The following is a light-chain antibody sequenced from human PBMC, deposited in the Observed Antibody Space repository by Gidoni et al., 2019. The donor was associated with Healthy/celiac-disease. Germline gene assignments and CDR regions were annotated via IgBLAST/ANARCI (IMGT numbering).Light chain of an antibody. CDR1: HSLLHSNGYNY. V-gene: IGKV2-28*01. CDR3: MQALQTKVT. CDR2: LGS. Sequence: DIVMTQSPLPLPVTPEEPASRSCRSSHSLLHSNGYNYLDWYLQKPGQSPQLLIYLGSNWASGVPDRFSGSGSGTDLTLKISRVEAEDVGVYYCMQALQTKVTFGPGTKVDIK. J-gene: IGKJ3*01.